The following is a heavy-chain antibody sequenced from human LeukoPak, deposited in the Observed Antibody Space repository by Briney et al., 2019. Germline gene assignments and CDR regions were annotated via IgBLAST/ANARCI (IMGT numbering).Heavy chain of an antibody. CDR3: ARADYYGSGSYYKDY. J-gene: IGHJ4*02. Sequence: SETLSLTCTVSGGSISSGDYYWSWIRQPPGKGLEWIGYIYYSGSTYYNPSLKSRVTISVDTSKNQFSLKLSPVTAADTAVYYCARADYYGSGSYYKDYWGQGTLVTVSS. CDR1: GGSISSGDYY. V-gene: IGHV4-30-4*01. D-gene: IGHD3-10*01. CDR2: IYYSGST.